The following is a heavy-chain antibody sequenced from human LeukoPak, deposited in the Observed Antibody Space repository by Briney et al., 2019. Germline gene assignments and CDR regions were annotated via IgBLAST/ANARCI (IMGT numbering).Heavy chain of an antibody. D-gene: IGHD2-2*01. CDR2: INPSGGST. Sequence: ASVKVSCKASGYTFTSYYIHWVRQAPGQGLEWMGIINPSGGSTNYAQKFQGRVTMTRDTSISTAYMELSRLRSDDTAVYYCARGICSSTSCQQNWFDPWGQGTLVTVSS. J-gene: IGHJ5*02. V-gene: IGHV1-46*01. CDR1: GYTFTSYY. CDR3: ARGICSSTSCQQNWFDP.